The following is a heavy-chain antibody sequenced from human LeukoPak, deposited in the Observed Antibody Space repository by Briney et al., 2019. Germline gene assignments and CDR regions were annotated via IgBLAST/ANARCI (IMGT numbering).Heavy chain of an antibody. Sequence: GGSLRLSCAASGFTFSSYAMSWVRQAPGKGLEWVSGISGSGGSTYYADSVKGRFTISRDKSKNTPYLQMNSLRAEDTAVYYCAKDRNYDFWSGYPPGYWGQGTLVTVSS. CDR3: AKDRNYDFWSGYPPGY. D-gene: IGHD3-3*01. J-gene: IGHJ4*02. CDR2: ISGSGGST. V-gene: IGHV3-23*01. CDR1: GFTFSSYA.